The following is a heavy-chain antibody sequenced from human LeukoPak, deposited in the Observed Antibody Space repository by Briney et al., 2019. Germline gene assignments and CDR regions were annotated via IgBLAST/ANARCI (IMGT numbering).Heavy chain of an antibody. CDR2: IKQDGSEK. CDR3: ARVPDYYDSSGPVDY. D-gene: IGHD3-22*01. CDR1: GFTFSSYW. V-gene: IGHV3-7*01. Sequence: GGSLRLSCAASGFTFSSYWMSWVRQAPGKGLEWVANIKQDGSEKYYVDSVKGRFTISRDNAKNSLYLQMNSLRAEDTAVYYCARVPDYYDSSGPVDYWGQGTLVTVSS. J-gene: IGHJ4*02.